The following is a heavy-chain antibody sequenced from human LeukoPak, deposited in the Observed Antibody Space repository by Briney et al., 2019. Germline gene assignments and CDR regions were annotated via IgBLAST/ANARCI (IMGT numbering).Heavy chain of an antibody. J-gene: IGHJ4*02. V-gene: IGHV3-7*01. CDR1: GFTFSSYS. CDR3: ATTTTRYDSSGYNLFDY. CDR2: IKQDGSEK. D-gene: IGHD3-22*01. Sequence: PGGSLRLSCAASGFTFSSYSMNWVRQAPGKGLEWVANIKQDGSEKYYVDSVKGRFTISRDNAKNSLYLQLNSLRAEDTAVYYCATTTTRYDSSGYNLFDYWGQGTLVTVSS.